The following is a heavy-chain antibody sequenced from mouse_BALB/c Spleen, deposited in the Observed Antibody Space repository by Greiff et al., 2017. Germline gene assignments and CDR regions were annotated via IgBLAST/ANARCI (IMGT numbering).Heavy chain of an antibody. CDR2: IYPGGGYT. CDR3: ARGVSYYRYDSYYAMDY. V-gene: IGHV1-63*02. CDR1: GYTFTNYW. J-gene: IGHJ4*01. Sequence: QVQLQQSGAELVRPGTSVKISCKASGYTFTNYWLGWVKQRPGHGLEWIGDIYPGGGYTNYNEKFKGKATLTADTSSSTAYIQLSSLTSEDSAVYFCARGVSYYRYDSYYAMDYWGQGTSVTVSS. D-gene: IGHD2-14*01.